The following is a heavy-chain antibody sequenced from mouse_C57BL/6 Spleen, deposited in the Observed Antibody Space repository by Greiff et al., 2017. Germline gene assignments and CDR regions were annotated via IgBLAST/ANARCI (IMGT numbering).Heavy chain of an antibody. Sequence: EVKLMESGGGLVKPGGSLKLSCAASGFTFSSYAMSWVRQTPEKRLEWVATISDGGSYTYYPDNVKGRFTISRDNAKNNLYLQMSHLKSEDTAMYYCARDPSGSSYFDYWGQGTTLTVSS. CDR1: GFTFSSYA. CDR2: ISDGGSYT. V-gene: IGHV5-4*01. D-gene: IGHD1-1*01. J-gene: IGHJ2*01. CDR3: ARDPSGSSYFDY.